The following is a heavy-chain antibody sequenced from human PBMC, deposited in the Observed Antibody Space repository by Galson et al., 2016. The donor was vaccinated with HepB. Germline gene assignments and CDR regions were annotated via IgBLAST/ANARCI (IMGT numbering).Heavy chain of an antibody. Sequence: LRLSCAASGFTFSSHWMNWVRQAPGKGLEWVAKIRQDGSVTSYVESAKGRFAISRENSKNSLYLQMNNLRAEDTAVYYCARGDSVAAYLNYGMDVWGQGTTVTVSS. J-gene: IGHJ6*02. CDR3: ARGDSVAAYLNYGMDV. CDR2: IRQDGSVT. V-gene: IGHV3-7*01. D-gene: IGHD6-19*01. CDR1: GFTFSSHW.